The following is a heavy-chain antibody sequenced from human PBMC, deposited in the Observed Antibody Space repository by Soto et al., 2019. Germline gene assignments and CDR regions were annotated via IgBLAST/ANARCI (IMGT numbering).Heavy chain of an antibody. J-gene: IGHJ6*02. CDR3: ARRTPSDIVATTDYYYYYGMDV. CDR1: GYTFTSYD. V-gene: IGHV1-8*01. D-gene: IGHD5-12*01. CDR2: MNPNSGNT. Sequence: ASVKVSCKASGYTFTSYDINWVRQATGQGLEWMGWMNPNSGNTGYAQKFQGRVTMTRNTSISTAYMELSSLRSEDTAVYYCARRTPSDIVATTDYYYYYGMDVWGQGTTVTVSS.